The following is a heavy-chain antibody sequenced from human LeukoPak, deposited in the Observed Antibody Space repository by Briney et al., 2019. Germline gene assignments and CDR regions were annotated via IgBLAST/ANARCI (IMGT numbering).Heavy chain of an antibody. CDR2: MYTSGST. J-gene: IGHJ6*03. Sequence: PSETLSLTCTVSGGSISSGSYYWNWIRQPAGKGLEWIGRMYTSGSTNYNPSLKSRVTMSVDTSKNQFSLKLSSVTAADTAVYYCARDRGELGLGTVYYYYYMDVWGKGTTVTISS. CDR1: GGSISSGSYY. D-gene: IGHD7-27*01. CDR3: ARDRGELGLGTVYYYYYMDV. V-gene: IGHV4-61*02.